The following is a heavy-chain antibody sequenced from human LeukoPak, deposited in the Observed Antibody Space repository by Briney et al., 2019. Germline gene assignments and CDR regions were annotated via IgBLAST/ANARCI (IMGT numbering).Heavy chain of an antibody. CDR2: IKQDGTEK. J-gene: IGHJ6*03. CDR3: ARGSSSWYNYYDYMDV. CDR1: GFTFSTYW. V-gene: IGHV3-7*01. Sequence: QAGGSLRLSCAASGFTFSTYWMSWVRQAPGKGVEWVANIKQDGTEKYYVDSVKGRFTISRDNARNSLYLQMNSLRAEDTAVYYCARGSSSWYNYYDYMDVWGKGTTVTISS. D-gene: IGHD6-13*01.